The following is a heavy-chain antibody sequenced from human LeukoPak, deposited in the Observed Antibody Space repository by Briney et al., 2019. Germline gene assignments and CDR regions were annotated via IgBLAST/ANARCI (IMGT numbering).Heavy chain of an antibody. CDR2: IYYSGST. CDR3: ARGPGHYYYYYMDV. J-gene: IGHJ6*03. Sequence: SETLSLTCTVSGGSISSGGYYWSWIRQHPGKGLEWIGYIYYSGSTYYNPSLKSRVTITVDTSKNQFSLKLSSVTAADTAVYYCARGPGHYYYYYMDVWGKGTTVTVSS. D-gene: IGHD1-14*01. CDR1: GGSISSGGYY. V-gene: IGHV4-31*03.